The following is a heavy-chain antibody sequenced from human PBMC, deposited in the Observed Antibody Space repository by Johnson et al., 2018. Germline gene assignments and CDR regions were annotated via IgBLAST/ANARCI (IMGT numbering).Heavy chain of an antibody. CDR3: FAGNARSNDAFDM. CDR1: GFTFSNYA. D-gene: IGHD5-24*01. V-gene: IGHV3-64*01. CDR2: ISSGDGTGI. Sequence: EVQLVESGGGLVQPGGSLRLSCAASGFTFSNYAMHWVRQAPGKRLEYVSGISSGDGTGIFYASSVKGRFTISRDNSKNMLYLKMGSLRAEDTAVYYCFAGNARSNDAFDMWGQGTMVIVSS. J-gene: IGHJ3*02.